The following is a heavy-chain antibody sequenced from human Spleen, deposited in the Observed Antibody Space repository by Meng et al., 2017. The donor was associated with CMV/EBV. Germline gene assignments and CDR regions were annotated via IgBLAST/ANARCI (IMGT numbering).Heavy chain of an antibody. CDR3: ARATGGVHAFDV. V-gene: IGHV3-21*06. D-gene: IGHD7-27*01. Sequence: GGSLRLSCVVSGFSFSSYGMHWVRQGPGKGLEWVSSINVRSNYIYYADSLKGRFTISRDNAKNSLYLQMSSLRADDTAVYYCARATGGVHAFDVWGQGTMVTVSS. CDR1: GFSFSSYG. J-gene: IGHJ3*01. CDR2: INVRSNYI.